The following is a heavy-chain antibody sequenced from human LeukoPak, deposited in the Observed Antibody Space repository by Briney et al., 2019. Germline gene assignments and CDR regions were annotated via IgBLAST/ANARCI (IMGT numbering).Heavy chain of an antibody. Sequence: SETLSLTCTVSGGSISSYYWSWIRQPPGKGLEWIGYIYYSGSTNYNPSLKSRVTISVDTSKNQFSLKLSSVTAAGTAVYYCARDRFTMFGVVREGHWFDPWGQGTLVTVSS. J-gene: IGHJ5*02. V-gene: IGHV4-59*01. CDR2: IYYSGST. D-gene: IGHD3-3*01. CDR1: GGSISSYY. CDR3: ARDRFTMFGVVREGHWFDP.